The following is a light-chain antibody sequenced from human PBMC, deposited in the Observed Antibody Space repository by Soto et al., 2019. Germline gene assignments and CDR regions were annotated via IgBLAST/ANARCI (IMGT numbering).Light chain of an antibody. J-gene: IGKJ1*01. CDR3: QQSYSRPRT. CDR2: TAS. CDR1: QSISSY. Sequence: DIQMTQSPSSPSASVGDRVTITCRASQSISSYLNWYQQKPGKAPNLLIYTASSLESGVPSRFSGSGSGTDFTLTISSLQPEDFATYFCQQSYSRPRTFGNGTKVDI. V-gene: IGKV1-39*01.